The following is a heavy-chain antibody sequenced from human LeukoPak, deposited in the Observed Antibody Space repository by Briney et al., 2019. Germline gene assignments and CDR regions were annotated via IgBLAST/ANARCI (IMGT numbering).Heavy chain of an antibody. J-gene: IGHJ4*02. CDR3: ARRAGAYSHPYDY. V-gene: IGHV3-7*03. CDR2: IKQDGSEK. CDR1: GFTFSSYW. D-gene: IGHD4/OR15-4a*01. Sequence: PGGSLRLSCAASGFTFSSYWMGWVRQAPGKGLEWVANIKQDGSEKYYVDSVKGRFTISRDNAKNSLHLQMNSLRAEDTAVYYCARRAGAYSHPYDYWGQGTLVTVSS.